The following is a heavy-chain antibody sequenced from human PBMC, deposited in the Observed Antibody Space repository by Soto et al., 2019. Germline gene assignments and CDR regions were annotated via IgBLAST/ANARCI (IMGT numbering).Heavy chain of an antibody. CDR2: IGTAGDT. CDR1: GFTFSSYD. J-gene: IGHJ6*02. Sequence: EVQLVESGGGLVQPGGSLRLSCAASGFTFSSYDVHWVRQATGKGLEWVSAIGTAGDTYYPGSVKGRFTISRENAKNSLYLQMNSLRAGDTAVYYCARAGGTFREYGMDVWGQGTTVTVSS. V-gene: IGHV3-13*01. CDR3: ARAGGTFREYGMDV. D-gene: IGHD1-1*01.